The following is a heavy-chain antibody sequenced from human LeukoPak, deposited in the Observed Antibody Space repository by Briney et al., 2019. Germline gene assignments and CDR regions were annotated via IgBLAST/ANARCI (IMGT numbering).Heavy chain of an antibody. CDR3: ARESGSRIAAAYWYFDL. J-gene: IGHJ2*01. CDR2: INHSGST. CDR1: GGSISSSGYY. V-gene: IGHV4-39*07. Sequence: SETLSLTCTVSGGSISSSGYYWSWIRQPPGKGLEWIGEINHSGSTNYNPSLKSRVTISVDTSKNQFSLKLSSVTAADTAVYYCARESGSRIAAAYWYFDLWGRGTLVTVSS. D-gene: IGHD6-13*01.